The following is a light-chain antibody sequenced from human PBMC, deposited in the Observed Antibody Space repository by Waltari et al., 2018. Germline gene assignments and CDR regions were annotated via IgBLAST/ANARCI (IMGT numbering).Light chain of an antibody. Sequence: DIQMTQSPSTLSASVGDRVTITCRASQSIDNWLAWYQQKPGKAPKLLIYKASTLESGVPSRFSGSGSGADFTLTITSLQPDDFAAYYCHQYGDYPYTFGQGTKLEIK. V-gene: IGKV1-5*03. CDR2: KAS. CDR1: QSIDNW. CDR3: HQYGDYPYT. J-gene: IGKJ2*01.